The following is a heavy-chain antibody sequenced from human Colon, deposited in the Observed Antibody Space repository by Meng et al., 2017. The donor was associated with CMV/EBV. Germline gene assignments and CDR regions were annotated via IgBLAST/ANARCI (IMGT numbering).Heavy chain of an antibody. CDR3: TTGSVEGY. Sequence: LSCAASGLTICNAWMNWVRQAPGKGLEWVGRIKTKGEGGPTDYPAPVKGRFTISRDDSKNTLHLQMNSLKIEDTAVYFCTTGSVEGYWGQGTLVTVSS. J-gene: IGHJ4*02. D-gene: IGHD4-23*01. V-gene: IGHV3-15*07. CDR1: GLTICNAW. CDR2: IKTKGEGGPT.